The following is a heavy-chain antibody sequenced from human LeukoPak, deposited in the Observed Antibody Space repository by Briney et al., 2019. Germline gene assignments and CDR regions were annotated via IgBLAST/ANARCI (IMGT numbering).Heavy chain of an antibody. CDR2: INHSGST. CDR3: AASGGARYNWFDP. CDR1: GFTFSTYA. J-gene: IGHJ5*02. D-gene: IGHD2-8*02. V-gene: IGHV4-34*08. Sequence: PGGSLRLSCAASGFTFSTYAMSWIRQPPGKGLEWIGEINHSGSTNYNPSLKSRVTISVDTSKNQFSLKLSSVTAADTAVYYCAASGGARYNWFDPWGQGTLVTVSS.